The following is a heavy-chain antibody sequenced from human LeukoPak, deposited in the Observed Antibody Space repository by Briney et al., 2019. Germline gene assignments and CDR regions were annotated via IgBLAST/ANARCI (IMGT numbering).Heavy chain of an antibody. CDR2: ISSSGSTI. V-gene: IGHV3-11*01. J-gene: IGHJ6*02. CDR3: AKEAAAAAYGRYYYYYYGMDV. Sequence: PGGSLRLSCAASGFTFSDYYMSWIRQAPGKGLEWVSYISSSGSTIYYADSVKGRFTISRDNAKNSLYLQMNSLRAEDTALYYCAKEAAAAAYGRYYYYYYGMDVWGQGTTVTVSS. CDR1: GFTFSDYY. D-gene: IGHD6-13*01.